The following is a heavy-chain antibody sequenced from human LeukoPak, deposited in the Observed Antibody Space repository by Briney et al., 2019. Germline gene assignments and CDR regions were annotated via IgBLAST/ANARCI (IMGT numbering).Heavy chain of an antibody. V-gene: IGHV4-61*02. CDR2: INVSGST. CDR3: ARLAWGRLDY. D-gene: IGHD7-27*01. J-gene: IGHJ4*02. Sequence: SQTLSLTCTVSGASIGSRGYYWSLIRQPAGKGLEWIGRINVSGSTKYNPSLKSRVSISVDMSKNQFSLKLSSVTAADTAMYYCARLAWGRLDYWGQGTLVTVSS. CDR1: GASIGSRGYY.